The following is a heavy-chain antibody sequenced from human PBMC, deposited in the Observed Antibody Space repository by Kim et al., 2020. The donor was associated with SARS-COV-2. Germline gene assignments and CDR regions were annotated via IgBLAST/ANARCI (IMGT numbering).Heavy chain of an antibody. CDR3: ARGASADPFDF. CDR2: YT. Sequence: YTYYADAVKGRFTISRDNAKNSLYLQLDGLTAEDTAVYDCARGASADPFDFWGQGTMVTVSS. D-gene: IGHD6-25*01. J-gene: IGHJ3*01. V-gene: IGHV3-21*06.